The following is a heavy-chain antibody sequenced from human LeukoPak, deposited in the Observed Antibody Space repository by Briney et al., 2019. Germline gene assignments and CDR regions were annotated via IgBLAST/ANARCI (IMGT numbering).Heavy chain of an antibody. CDR3: ARTYSSSWYGTYCYYYMDV. CDR2: INWNGGST. J-gene: IGHJ6*03. V-gene: IGHV3-20*04. Sequence: GGSLRLSCAASGFTFDDYGMSWVRQAPGKGLEWVSGINWNGGSTGYADSVKGRFTISRDNAKNSLYLQMNSLRAEDTALYYCARTYSSSWYGTYCYYYMDVWGKGTTVTVSS. CDR1: GFTFDDYG. D-gene: IGHD6-13*01.